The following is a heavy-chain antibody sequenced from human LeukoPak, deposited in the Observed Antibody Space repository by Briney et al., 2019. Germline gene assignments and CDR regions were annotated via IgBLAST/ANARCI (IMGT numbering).Heavy chain of an antibody. CDR1: GYSFTSYW. CDR3: AVFWNDVSAGLPFDY. D-gene: IGHD1-1*01. V-gene: IGHV5-51*01. Sequence: GESLKISCKGSGYSFTSYWIGWVRQMPGKGLEWMGIIYPGDSDTRYSPSSQGQVTISADKSISTAYLQWSSLKASDTAMYYCAVFWNDVSAGLPFDYWGQGTLVTVSS. J-gene: IGHJ4*02. CDR2: IYPGDSDT.